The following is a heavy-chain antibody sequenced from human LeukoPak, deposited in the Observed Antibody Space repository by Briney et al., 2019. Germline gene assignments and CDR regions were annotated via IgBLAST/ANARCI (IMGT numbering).Heavy chain of an antibody. Sequence: ASVKVSCKASGFTFTGYYMRWVRQAPGQGLEWMGWINPNSGGTNYAQRFQGRVTMTRDTSINTAYMELSRLRSDDTAVYYCARDLWFGELSFDYWGQGTLVTVSS. CDR3: ARDLWFGELSFDY. CDR2: INPNSGGT. V-gene: IGHV1-2*02. D-gene: IGHD3-10*01. CDR1: GFTFTGYY. J-gene: IGHJ4*02.